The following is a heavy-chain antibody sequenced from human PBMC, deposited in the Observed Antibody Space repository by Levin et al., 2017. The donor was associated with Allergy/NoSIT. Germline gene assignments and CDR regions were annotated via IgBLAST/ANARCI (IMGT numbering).Heavy chain of an antibody. CDR2: ISSASSYI. D-gene: IGHD6-19*01. CDR3: ARDSDRSSGWYLDI. V-gene: IGHV3-21*01. Sequence: GESLKISCAASGFTFSSYSMNWVRQAPGKGLEWVSAISSASSYIYYADSVKGRFTISRDNAKNSLSLQMNSLRAEDTAVYYCARDSDRSSGWYLDIWGQGTMVTVSS. CDR1: GFTFSSYS. J-gene: IGHJ3*02.